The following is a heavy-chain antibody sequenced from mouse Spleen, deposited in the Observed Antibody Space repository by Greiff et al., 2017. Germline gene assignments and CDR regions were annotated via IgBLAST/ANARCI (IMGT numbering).Heavy chain of an antibody. Sequence: VMLVESGAELARPGASVKMSCKASGYTFTSYTMHWVKQRPGQGLEWIGYINPSSGYTKYNQKFKDKATLTADTSSNTAYMQLSSLTTEDSAIYYCASDSPFAYWGQGTLVTVSA. D-gene: IGHD2-4*01. V-gene: IGHV1-4*01. CDR3: ASDSPFAY. CDR1: GYTFTSYT. J-gene: IGHJ3*01. CDR2: INPSSGYT.